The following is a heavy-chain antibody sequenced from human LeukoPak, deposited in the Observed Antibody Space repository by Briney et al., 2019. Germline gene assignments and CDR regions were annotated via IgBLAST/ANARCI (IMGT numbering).Heavy chain of an antibody. CDR3: AKDLHSSGWYGGYYYYYYMDV. CDR2: ISASGGST. V-gene: IGHV3-23*01. CDR1: GFTLSSYA. D-gene: IGHD6-19*01. Sequence: GGSLRLSCAASGFTLSSYAMSWVRQAPGKGLEWVSSISASGGSTNYADSVKGRFTISRDNSKNTLYLQMNSLRAEDTAVYYCAKDLHSSGWYGGYYYYYYMDVWGKGTTVTVSS. J-gene: IGHJ6*03.